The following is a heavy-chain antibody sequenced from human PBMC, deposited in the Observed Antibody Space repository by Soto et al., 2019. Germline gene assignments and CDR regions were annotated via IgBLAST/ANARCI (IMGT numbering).Heavy chain of an antibody. V-gene: IGHV4-30-4*01. D-gene: IGHD3-22*01. CDR3: AREGDSSGWDAFDI. CDR2: IYYSGST. J-gene: IGHJ3*02. CDR1: GGSISSGDYY. Sequence: QVQLQESGPGLVKPSQTLSLTCTVSGGSISSGDYYWSWIRQPPGKGLEWIGYIYYSGSTYYNPSLRSRVTLSVDTSKNQFSLKLSSVTAADTAVYYCAREGDSSGWDAFDIWGQGTMVTVSS.